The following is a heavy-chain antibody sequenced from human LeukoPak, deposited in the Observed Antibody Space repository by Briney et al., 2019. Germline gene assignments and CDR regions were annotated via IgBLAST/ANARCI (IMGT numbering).Heavy chain of an antibody. Sequence: GASVKVSCKASGGTFSSYAFSWVRQAPGQGLEWMGGIIPIFGTANYAQKLQGRVTITADESTTTAYVELSGLRSDDTAVYYCVSSQGSIVVLSAAAQGYYYMDVWGKGTTVTVSS. CDR2: IIPIFGTA. CDR1: GGTFSSYA. CDR3: VSSQGSIVVLSAAAQGYYYMDV. D-gene: IGHD2-2*01. V-gene: IGHV1-69*13. J-gene: IGHJ6*03.